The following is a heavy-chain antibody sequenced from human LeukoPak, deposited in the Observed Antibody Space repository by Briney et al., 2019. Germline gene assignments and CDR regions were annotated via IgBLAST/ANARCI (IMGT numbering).Heavy chain of an antibody. Sequence: ASLKVSCKASGYSSNTYGFTWVRQAPGQGLQWIGWISIYNNCTQYAHNLPGRGTMTTDTSTSTGYMELRSLRPDDTAVYYCANVAKGRYFFYYIDVWGTGTTVTASS. J-gene: IGHJ6*03. CDR3: ANVAKGRYFFYYIDV. V-gene: IGHV1-18*01. CDR2: ISIYNNCT. D-gene: IGHD3-9*01. CDR1: GYSSNTYG.